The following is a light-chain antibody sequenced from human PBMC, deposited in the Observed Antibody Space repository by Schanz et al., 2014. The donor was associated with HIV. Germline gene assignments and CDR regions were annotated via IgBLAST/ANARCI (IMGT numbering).Light chain of an antibody. V-gene: IGKV1-33*01. Sequence: DIQMTQSPSSLSASVGDRVTLTCQASQDISNSLTWYQHKPGKAPKLLIYDAANLETGVPSRFIGSGSGTDFTFTISSLQPEDIATYYCQQYDSLSYTFGQGTKLEIK. CDR2: DAA. CDR3: QQYDSLSYT. CDR1: QDISNS. J-gene: IGKJ2*01.